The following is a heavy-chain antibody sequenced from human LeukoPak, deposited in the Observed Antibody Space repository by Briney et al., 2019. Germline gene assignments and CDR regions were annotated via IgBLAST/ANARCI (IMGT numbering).Heavy chain of an antibody. CDR1: GYTFTGYY. CDR2: INPNSGGT. CDR3: AREGRGSGSYYTFWFDP. J-gene: IGHJ5*02. V-gene: IGHV1-2*04. D-gene: IGHD3-10*01. Sequence: ASVKVSCKASGYTFTGYYMHWVRQAPGQGLEWMGWINPNSGGTNYAQKFQGWVTMTRDTPISTAYMELSRLRSDDTAVYYCAREGRGSGSYYTFWFDPWGQGTLVTVSS.